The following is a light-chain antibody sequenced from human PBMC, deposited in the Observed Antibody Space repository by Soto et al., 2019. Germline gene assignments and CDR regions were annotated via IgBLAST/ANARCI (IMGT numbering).Light chain of an antibody. V-gene: IGLV1-40*01. CDR1: SSNIGEGYD. Sequence: QSVLTQPPSVSGTPGQRVTISCTGSSSNIGEGYDVQWYQQLPGTAPKLLIYGNNNRPSGVPDRFSGSKSGTSASLAITGLQAEDEADYYCQSYDSSLSGVFGGGTKVTVL. CDR2: GNN. J-gene: IGLJ3*02. CDR3: QSYDSSLSGV.